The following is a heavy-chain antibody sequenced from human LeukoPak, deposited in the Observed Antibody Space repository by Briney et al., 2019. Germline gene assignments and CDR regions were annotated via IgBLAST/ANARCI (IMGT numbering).Heavy chain of an antibody. D-gene: IGHD3-22*01. CDR1: GGTFSSYA. V-gene: IGHV1-69*05. CDR3: ARTPRSSGYYYYYYMDV. J-gene: IGHJ6*03. CDR2: IIPIFGTA. Sequence: SVKVSCKASGGTFSSYAISWVRQAPGQGLEWMGGIIPIFGTANYAQKFQGRVTITTDESTSTAYMELSSLRSEDTAVYYCARTPRSSGYYYYYYMDVWGKGTTVTVSS.